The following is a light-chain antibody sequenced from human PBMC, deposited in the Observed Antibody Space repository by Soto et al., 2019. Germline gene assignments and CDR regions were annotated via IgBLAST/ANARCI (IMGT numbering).Light chain of an antibody. CDR2: GAS. CDR3: QQYDNSPLT. Sequence: EIVWTQSPGTLYFSPEEIATLSCRASQSVSSSFLAWYQQKPSQAPRLLIYGASSRATGLPDRLSGSGSGTDLTLTISRLEPEDFAVYYCQQYDNSPLTFGGGTKVEI. J-gene: IGKJ4*01. V-gene: IGKV3-20*01. CDR1: QSVSSSF.